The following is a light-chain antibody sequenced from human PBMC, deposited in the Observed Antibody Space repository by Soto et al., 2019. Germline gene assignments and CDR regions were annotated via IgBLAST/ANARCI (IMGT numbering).Light chain of an antibody. V-gene: IGKV3-11*01. J-gene: IGKJ5*01. Sequence: EIVVTQSPATLSLSPGERATLSCRASQSVSSYLAWYQQKPGQAPMLLIYDASNRATGIPARFSGSGSGTDFTLTISSLEPEDFAVYYCQQRSNWPPETTFGQGTRLEIK. CDR1: QSVSSY. CDR2: DAS. CDR3: QQRSNWPPETT.